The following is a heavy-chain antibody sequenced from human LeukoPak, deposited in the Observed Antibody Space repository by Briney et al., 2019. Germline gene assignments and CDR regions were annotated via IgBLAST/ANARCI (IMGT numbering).Heavy chain of an antibody. D-gene: IGHD3-3*01. CDR3: ARSILRFLEWDYYGMDV. Sequence: PGRSLRLSCAASGFTFSSYGMHWVRQAPGKGLEWVAVIWYDGSNKYYADSVKGRFTISRDNSKNTLYLQMNSLRAEDTAVYYCARSILRFLEWDYYGMDVWGQGTTVTVSS. V-gene: IGHV3-33*01. J-gene: IGHJ6*02. CDR1: GFTFSSYG. CDR2: IWYDGSNK.